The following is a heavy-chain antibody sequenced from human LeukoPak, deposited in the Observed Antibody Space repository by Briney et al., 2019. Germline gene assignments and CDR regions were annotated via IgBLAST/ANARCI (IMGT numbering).Heavy chain of an antibody. CDR3: AKEGLIVVVPAAMGDY. V-gene: IGHV3-23*01. CDR2: ISGSAVST. J-gene: IGHJ4*02. CDR1: GFTFSTYA. Sequence: GGSLRLSCAASGFTFSTYAMSWVRQSPGKGLEWVSAISGSAVSTYYADSVKGRFTISRDNSKNTLYLQMNSVRAEDTAVYYCAKEGLIVVVPAAMGDYWGQGTLVTVSS. D-gene: IGHD2-2*01.